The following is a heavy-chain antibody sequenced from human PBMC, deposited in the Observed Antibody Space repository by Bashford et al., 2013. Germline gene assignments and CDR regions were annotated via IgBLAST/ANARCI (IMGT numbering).Heavy chain of an antibody. D-gene: IGHD1-26*01. CDR2: IDPSGSFT. J-gene: IGHJ4*02. CDR1: GFSFSYYW. V-gene: IGHV3-74*01. Sequence: GSLRLSCAASGFSFSYYWMVWVRQAPGEGLMWVSRIDPSGSFTNYADSVQGRFTMSRDNAKNTLYLQMNSLRAEDTAVYYCATDFPDDSGSYSFDYWGQGTLVTVSS. CDR3: ATDFPDDSGSYSFDY.